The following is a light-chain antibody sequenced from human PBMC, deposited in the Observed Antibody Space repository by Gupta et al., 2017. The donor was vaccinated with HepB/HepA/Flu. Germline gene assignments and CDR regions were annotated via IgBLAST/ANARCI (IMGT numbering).Light chain of an antibody. V-gene: IGKV3-11*01. Sequence: VLPHSPATLSLSPGERATLSCRASQSVSNYLAWYQQKPGQAPRLLIYDASNRATGIPARFSGSGSGTDFTLTISGLEPEDFAVYYCQQRSNWPLLTFGGGTKVEIK. CDR3: QQRSNWPLLT. CDR2: DAS. J-gene: IGKJ4*01. CDR1: QSVSNY.